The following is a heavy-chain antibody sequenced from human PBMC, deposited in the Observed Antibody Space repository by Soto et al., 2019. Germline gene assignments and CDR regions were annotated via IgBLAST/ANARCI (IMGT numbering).Heavy chain of an antibody. Sequence: EVQLVESGGGLVQPGGSLKLSCAASGFTFSGSAMHWVRQASGKGLEWVGRIRSKAKSYATAYAASVKGRFTISRDDTKSTAYLQMNSLKTEDTTVYYSTRHRLDIAARHYYGMDVWGQGTTVTVS. CDR3: TRHRLDIAARHYYGMDV. D-gene: IGHD6-6*01. CDR1: GFTFSGSA. J-gene: IGHJ6*02. V-gene: IGHV3-73*01. CDR2: IRSKAKSYAT.